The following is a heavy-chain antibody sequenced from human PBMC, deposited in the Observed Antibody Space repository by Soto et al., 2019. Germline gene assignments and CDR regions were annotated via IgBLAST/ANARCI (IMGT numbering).Heavy chain of an antibody. CDR1: GGSISPYY. CDR3: ARDGYKGEDYYYGMDV. V-gene: IGHV4-59*12. J-gene: IGHJ6*02. CDR2: VYYTGST. Sequence: SETLSLTCSVSGGSISPYYWSWIRQPPGKGLEWIGYVYYTGSTNYNPSLKSRVTISVDKSKNQFSLKLSSVTAADTAVYYCARDGYKGEDYYYGMDVWGQGTTVTVSS. D-gene: IGHD3-16*01.